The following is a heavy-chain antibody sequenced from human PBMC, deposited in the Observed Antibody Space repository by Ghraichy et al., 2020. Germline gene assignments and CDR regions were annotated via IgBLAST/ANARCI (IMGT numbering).Heavy chain of an antibody. J-gene: IGHJ6*02. CDR1: GGSISSYY. Sequence: SETLSLTCTVSGGSISSYYWSWIRQPPGKGLEWIGYIYYSGSTNYNPSLKSRVTISVDTSKNQFSLKLSSVTAADTAVYYCARGPIAVAGDDYYYGMDVWGQGTTVTVSS. V-gene: IGHV4-59*01. D-gene: IGHD6-19*01. CDR3: ARGPIAVAGDDYYYGMDV. CDR2: IYYSGST.